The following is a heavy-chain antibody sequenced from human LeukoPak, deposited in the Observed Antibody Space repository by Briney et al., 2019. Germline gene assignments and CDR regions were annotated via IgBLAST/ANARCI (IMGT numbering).Heavy chain of an antibody. CDR2: ISAYNGNT. CDR3: ARGIAVAGTAPHYFDY. D-gene: IGHD6-19*01. CDR1: GGTFSSYA. J-gene: IGHJ4*02. V-gene: IGHV1-18*01. Sequence: GASVKVSCKASGGTFSSYAISWVRQAPGQGLEWMGWISAYNGNTNYAQKLQGRVTMTTDTSTSTAYMELRSLRSDDTAVYYCARGIAVAGTAPHYFDYWGQGTLVTVSS.